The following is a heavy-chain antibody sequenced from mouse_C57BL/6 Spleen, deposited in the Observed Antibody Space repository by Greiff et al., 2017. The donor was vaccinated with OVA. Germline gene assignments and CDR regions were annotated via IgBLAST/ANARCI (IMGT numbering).Heavy chain of an antibody. CDR1: GYTFTSYW. V-gene: IGHV1-53*01. Sequence: QVQLQQPGTELVKPGASVKLSCKASGYTFTSYWMHWVKQRPGQGLEWIGNINPSDGGTNYNEKFKSKATLTVDKSSSPAYMQLSSLTSEDSAVYYCARELWSYYFDYWGQGTTLTVSS. CDR2: INPSDGGT. D-gene: IGHD1-1*02. CDR3: ARELWSYYFDY. J-gene: IGHJ2*01.